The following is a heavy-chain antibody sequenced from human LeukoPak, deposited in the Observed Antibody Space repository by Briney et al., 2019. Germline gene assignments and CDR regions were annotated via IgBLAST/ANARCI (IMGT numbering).Heavy chain of an antibody. CDR3: ARGYDFWSGYFFVSYFDY. CDR2: ISSSSSYI. V-gene: IGHV3-21*01. J-gene: IGHJ4*02. D-gene: IGHD3-3*01. Sequence: GGSLRLSCAASGFTFSSYSMNWVRQAPGKGLEWVSSISSSSSYIYYADSVKGRFTISRDNAKNSLYLQMNSLRAGDTAVYYCARGYDFWSGYFFVSYFDYWGQGTLVTVSS. CDR1: GFTFSSYS.